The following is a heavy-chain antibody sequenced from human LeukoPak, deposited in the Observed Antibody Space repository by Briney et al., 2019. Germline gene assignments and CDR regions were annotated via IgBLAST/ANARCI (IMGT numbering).Heavy chain of an antibody. CDR1: GGSISSYY. J-gene: IGHJ6*03. CDR3: ARGLGFGESSYYYYCMDV. CDR2: IYYSGST. V-gene: IGHV4-59*01. Sequence: PSETLSLTCTVSGGSISSYYWSWIRQPPGKGLEWIGYIYYSGSTNYNPSLKSRVTISVDTSKNQFSLKLSSVTAADTAVYYCARGLGFGESSYYYYCMDVWGKGTTVTVSS. D-gene: IGHD3-10*01.